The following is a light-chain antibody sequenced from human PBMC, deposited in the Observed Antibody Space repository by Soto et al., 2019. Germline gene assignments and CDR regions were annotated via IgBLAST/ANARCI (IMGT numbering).Light chain of an antibody. Sequence: EIVLTQSPGTLSLSPGERATLSCMASQSVSSSYLAWYQQKPGQAPRLLIYGASTRATGIPARFSGSGSGTEFTLTISSLQSEDFAVYYCQQYNRWPPITFGQGTRLEIK. CDR1: QSVSSSY. J-gene: IGKJ5*01. V-gene: IGKV3-15*01. CDR3: QQYNRWPPIT. CDR2: GAS.